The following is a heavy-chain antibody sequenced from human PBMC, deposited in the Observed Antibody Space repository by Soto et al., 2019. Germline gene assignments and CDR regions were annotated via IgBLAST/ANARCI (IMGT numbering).Heavy chain of an antibody. D-gene: IGHD2-15*01. Sequence: ASVKVSCKASGGTFSSYAISWVRQAPGQGLEWMGGIIPIFGTANYAQKFQGRVTITADESTSTAYMELSSLRSEHTAVYYCAREKDASPHDAFDIWGQGTMVTVSS. CDR2: IIPIFGTA. CDR3: AREKDASPHDAFDI. CDR1: GGTFSSYA. J-gene: IGHJ3*02. V-gene: IGHV1-69*13.